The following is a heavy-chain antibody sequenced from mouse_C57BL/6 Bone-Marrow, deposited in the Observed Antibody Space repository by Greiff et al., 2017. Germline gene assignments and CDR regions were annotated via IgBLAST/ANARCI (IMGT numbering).Heavy chain of an antibody. Sequence: VQLQQSGAELVRPGTSVKMSCKASGYTFTNYWIGWAKQRPGHGLEWIGDIYPGGGYTNYNEKFKGKATLTADKSSSTAYMQFSSLTSEDSAIYYCARSYYYGSSSWFAYWGQGTLVTVSA. CDR2: IYPGGGYT. CDR1: GYTFTNYW. V-gene: IGHV1-63*01. J-gene: IGHJ3*01. CDR3: ARSYYYGSSSWFAY. D-gene: IGHD1-1*01.